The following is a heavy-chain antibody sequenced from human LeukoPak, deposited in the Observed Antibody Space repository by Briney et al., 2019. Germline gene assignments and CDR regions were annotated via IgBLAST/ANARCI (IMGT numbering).Heavy chain of an antibody. J-gene: IGHJ4*02. CDR3: ARQVQSYSSSVYFDY. Sequence: GESLKISCKGSGYSFTSYWIGWVRQMPGKGLEWMGIIYPGDSDTRYSPSFQGQVTIPADKSISTAYLQWSSLKASDTAMYYCARQVQSYSSSVYFDYWGQGTLVTVSS. CDR1: GYSFTSYW. CDR2: IYPGDSDT. D-gene: IGHD6-6*01. V-gene: IGHV5-51*01.